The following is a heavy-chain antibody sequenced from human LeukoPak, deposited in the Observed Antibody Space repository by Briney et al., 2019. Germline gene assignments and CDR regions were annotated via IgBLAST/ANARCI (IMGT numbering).Heavy chain of an antibody. CDR2: ISYSGGTT. Sequence: TGGSLRLSCSASGFTFSSYSMHWVRQAPGKGLEYVSAISYSGGTTYYADSVKGRFTISRDDSKNTLYLQMSSLRAEDTAVYCCVLRGDAYNVWGQGTMVTVSS. CDR1: GFTFSSYS. V-gene: IGHV3-64D*06. J-gene: IGHJ4*02. CDR3: VLRGDAYNV. D-gene: IGHD5-24*01.